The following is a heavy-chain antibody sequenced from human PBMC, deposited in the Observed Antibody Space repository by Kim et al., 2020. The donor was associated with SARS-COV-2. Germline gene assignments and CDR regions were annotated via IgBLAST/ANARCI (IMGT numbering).Heavy chain of an antibody. CDR1: GYTFTSYA. CDR2: INAGNGNT. CDR3: ARDSPDDWEPYYYYYGMDV. J-gene: IGHJ6*02. Sequence: ASVKVSCKASGYTFTSYAMHWVRQAPGQRLEWMGWINAGNGNTKYSQKFQGRVTITRDTSASTAYMELSSLRSEDTAVYYCARDSPDDWEPYYYYYGMDVWGQGTTVTVSS. V-gene: IGHV1-3*01. D-gene: IGHD3-9*01.